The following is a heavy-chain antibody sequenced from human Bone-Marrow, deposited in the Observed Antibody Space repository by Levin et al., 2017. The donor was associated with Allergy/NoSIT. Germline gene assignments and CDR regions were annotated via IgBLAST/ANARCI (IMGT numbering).Heavy chain of an antibody. CDR2: ISSSSSYT. CDR3: ARDDYGGNSR. J-gene: IGHJ4*02. D-gene: IGHD4-23*01. Sequence: GESLKISCAASGFTFSDYYMSWIRQAPGKGLEWVSYISSSSSYTNYADSVKGRFTISRDNAKNSLYLQMNSLRAEDTAVYYCARDDYGGNSRWGQGTLVTVSS. CDR1: GFTFSDYY. V-gene: IGHV3-11*05.